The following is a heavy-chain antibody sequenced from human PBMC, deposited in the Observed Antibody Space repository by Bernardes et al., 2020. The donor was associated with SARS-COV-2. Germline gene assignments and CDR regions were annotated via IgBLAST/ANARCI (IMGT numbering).Heavy chain of an antibody. D-gene: IGHD3-16*01. CDR2: INPDGSVT. V-gene: IGHV3-74*01. Sequence: GGLRRLSYASSRLTSSRYWMHWVLPSPGKGLAWVSRINPDGSVTNYADSVKGRFTISRDNPKNTLSLQMNSLTVEDTAVYYCVSDFGGPTDYWGRGAPVTVSS. CDR3: VSDFGGPTDY. CDR1: RLTSSRYW. J-gene: IGHJ4*02.